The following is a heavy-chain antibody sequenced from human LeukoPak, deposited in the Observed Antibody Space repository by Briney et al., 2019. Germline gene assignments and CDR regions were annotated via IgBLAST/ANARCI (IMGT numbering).Heavy chain of an antibody. CDR1: GGTSSSYA. Sequence: SVKVSCKASGGTSSSYAISWVRQAPGQGLEWMGGIIPIFGTANYAQKFQGRVTITADESTSTAYMELSSLRSEDTAVYYCARGYKLDYGSGSYSLDYWGQGTLVTVSS. CDR3: ARGYKLDYGSGSYSLDY. D-gene: IGHD3-10*01. V-gene: IGHV1-69*13. CDR2: IIPIFGTA. J-gene: IGHJ4*02.